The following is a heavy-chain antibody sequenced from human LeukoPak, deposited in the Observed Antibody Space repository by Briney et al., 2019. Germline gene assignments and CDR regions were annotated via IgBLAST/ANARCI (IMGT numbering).Heavy chain of an antibody. CDR3: ARDRGSGRGQYYYGMDV. D-gene: IGHD6-19*01. V-gene: IGHV1-2*02. CDR1: GYTFTGYY. Sequence: GASVKVSCKASGYTFTGYYMHWVRQAPGQGLEWMGWINPNSGGTNYALKFQGRVTMTRDTSISTAYMELSRLRSDDTAVYYCARDRGSGRGQYYYGMDVWGQGTTVTVSS. CDR2: INPNSGGT. J-gene: IGHJ6*02.